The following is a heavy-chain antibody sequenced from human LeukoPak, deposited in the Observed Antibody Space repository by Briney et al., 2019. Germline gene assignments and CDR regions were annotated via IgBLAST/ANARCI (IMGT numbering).Heavy chain of an antibody. V-gene: IGHV1-3*01. CDR2: INAGNGNT. CDR3: ASLKIQLGAFDI. J-gene: IGHJ3*02. D-gene: IGHD5-18*01. Sequence: ASVKVSCKASGYTFTSYAMHWVRQAPGQRLEWMGWINAGNGNTKYSQKFQGRVTITRDTSASTAYMELSSLRSEDTAVYYCASLKIQLGAFDIWGQGTMVTVSS. CDR1: GYTFTSYA.